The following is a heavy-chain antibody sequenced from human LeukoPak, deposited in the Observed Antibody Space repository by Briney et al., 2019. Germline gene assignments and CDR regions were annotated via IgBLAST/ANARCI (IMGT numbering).Heavy chain of an antibody. CDR2: INPTGGST. Sequence: ASVKVSCKASGYTFTSYYMHWVRQAPGQGLEWMGIINPTGGSTSYAQKFQGRVTMTRDTSTSTVYMELSSLRSEDTAVYYCARGGLLWFGEFLADDRWDYWGQGTLVTVSP. D-gene: IGHD3-10*01. CDR1: GYTFTSYY. V-gene: IGHV1-46*01. CDR3: ARGGLLWFGEFLADDRWDY. J-gene: IGHJ4*02.